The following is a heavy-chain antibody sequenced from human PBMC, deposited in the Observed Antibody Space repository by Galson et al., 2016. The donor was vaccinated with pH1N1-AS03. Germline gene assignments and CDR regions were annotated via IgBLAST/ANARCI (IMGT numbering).Heavy chain of an antibody. CDR2: ISSDGSNK. V-gene: IGHV3-30*04. CDR3: ARETVVGTGFEY. Sequence: SLRLSCAGSGFTFSPYAMHWVRQAPGKGLEWVAVISSDGSNKYYSDSGKGRFTISRDNSKSTLCLQMNSLRAEDSAVYYCARETVVGTGFEYWGQGTLVTVSS. CDR1: GFTFSPYA. J-gene: IGHJ4*02. D-gene: IGHD6-19*01.